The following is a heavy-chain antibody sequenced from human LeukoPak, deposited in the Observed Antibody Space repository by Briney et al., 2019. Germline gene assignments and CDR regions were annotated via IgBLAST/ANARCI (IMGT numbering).Heavy chain of an antibody. V-gene: IGHV1-69*05. D-gene: IGHD3-10*01. CDR3: ARGASLRFGEFYY. CDR2: IIPIFGTA. J-gene: IGHJ4*02. CDR1: GGTFSSYA. Sequence: SVKVSCKASGGTFSSYAISWVRQAPGQGLEWMGGIIPIFGTANYAQKFQGRVTITTDESTSTAYMQLSSLRPEDTAVYYCARGASLRFGEFYYWGQGTLVTVSS.